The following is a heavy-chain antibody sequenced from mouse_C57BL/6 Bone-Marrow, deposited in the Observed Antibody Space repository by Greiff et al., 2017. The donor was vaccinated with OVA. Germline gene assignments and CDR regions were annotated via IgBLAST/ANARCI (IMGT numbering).Heavy chain of an antibody. D-gene: IGHD2-1*01. CDR3: ARRGNYGGAMDY. V-gene: IGHV5-6*02. J-gene: IGHJ4*01. Sequence: EVKVVESGGDLVKPGGSLKLSCAASGFTFSSYGMSWVRQTPDKRLEWVATISSGGSYTYYPDSVKGRFTISRDNAKNTLYLHMSSLKSENTALYYCARRGNYGGAMDYWGQGTSVTVSS. CDR2: ISSGGSYT. CDR1: GFTFSSYG.